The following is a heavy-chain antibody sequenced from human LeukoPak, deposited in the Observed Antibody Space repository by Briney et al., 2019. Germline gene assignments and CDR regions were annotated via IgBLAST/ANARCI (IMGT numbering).Heavy chain of an antibody. CDR3: ARGAKMATRGFDY. J-gene: IGHJ4*02. CDR1: GGSISSGGYY. V-gene: IGHV4-31*03. D-gene: IGHD5-12*01. Sequence: SQTLSLPCTVSGGSISSGGYYWNWIRQHPGKGLEWIGYIYNSGKTHTKPSLKSRVTKTVDTSKKQLSLKVRYVTAADTAVYYCARGAKMATRGFDYWGQGTLVTVSS. CDR2: IYNSGKT.